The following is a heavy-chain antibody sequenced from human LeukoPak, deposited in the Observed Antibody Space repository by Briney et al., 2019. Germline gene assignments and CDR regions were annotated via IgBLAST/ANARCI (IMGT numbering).Heavy chain of an antibody. CDR2: IKQDGGEN. Sequence: PGGSLRLSCAASGFTFRSYWMSWVRQAPGKGLEWVANIKQDGGENYYVDSVKGRFTISRDNAENSLYLQMDSLRVEDTAVYYCAREWVAGYRFYFYYYGMDVWGQGTTVTVSS. V-gene: IGHV3-7*01. CDR3: AREWVAGYRFYFYYYGMDV. CDR1: GFTFRSYW. J-gene: IGHJ6*02. D-gene: IGHD6-19*01.